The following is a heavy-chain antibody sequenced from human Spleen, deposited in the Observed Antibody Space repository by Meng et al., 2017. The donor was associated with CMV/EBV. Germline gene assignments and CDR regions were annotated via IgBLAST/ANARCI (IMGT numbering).Heavy chain of an antibody. CDR3: ASPTSPYYHYGMDV. CDR2: ISSYNSNT. D-gene: IGHD6-6*01. CDR1: GHTFNSYG. J-gene: IGHJ6*02. Sequence: ASVKVSCKVSGHTFNSYGITWVRQAPGQGLEWVGWISSYNSNTNYAQKFLGRVTLTTDTSTSIAYMELRSLRSDDTAVYYCASPTSPYYHYGMDVWGQGTTVTVSS. V-gene: IGHV1-18*01.